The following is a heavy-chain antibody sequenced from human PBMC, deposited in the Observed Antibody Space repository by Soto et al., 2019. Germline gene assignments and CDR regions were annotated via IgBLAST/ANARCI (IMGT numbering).Heavy chain of an antibody. J-gene: IGHJ4*02. CDR2: IYYSGST. CDR3: ARDNGRENYYHSSGYWDYFDH. Sequence: SETLSLTCTVSGGSISSYYWSWIRQPPGKGLEWIGYIYYSGSTNYNPSLKSRVTISVDTSKNQFSLKLSSVTAADTAVYYCARDNGRENYYHSSGYWDYFDHWGQGPLVT. V-gene: IGHV4-59*01. D-gene: IGHD3-22*01. CDR1: GGSISSYY.